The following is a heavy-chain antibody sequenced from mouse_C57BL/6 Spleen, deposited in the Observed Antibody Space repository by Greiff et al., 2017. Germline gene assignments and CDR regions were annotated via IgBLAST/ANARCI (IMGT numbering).Heavy chain of an antibody. D-gene: IGHD2-10*01. CDR1: GYTFTSYG. CDR3: ATYPNYWYFDV. V-gene: IGHV1-81*01. Sequence: VQLQQSGAELARPGASVKLSCKASGYTFTSYGISWVKQRTGQGLEWIGEIYPRSGNTYYNEKFKGKDTLTADKSSSTASMELRSLTSEDSAVYFCATYPNYWYFDVWGTGTTVTVSS. CDR2: IYPRSGNT. J-gene: IGHJ1*03.